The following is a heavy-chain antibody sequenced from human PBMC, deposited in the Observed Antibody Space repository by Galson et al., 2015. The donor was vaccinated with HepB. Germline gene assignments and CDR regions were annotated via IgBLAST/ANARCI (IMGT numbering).Heavy chain of an antibody. CDR1: GFRFYSYS. V-gene: IGHV3-48*01. CDR2: ISSSSII. J-gene: IGHJ4*02. CDR3: ARAGDLDY. Sequence: SLRLSCAASGFRFYSYSMNWVRQTPGKGLEWVSYISSSSIINYADSVKGRLTISRDNAKNSLYLQMNSLRAEDTAVYYCARAGDLDYWGQGTLVTVSS.